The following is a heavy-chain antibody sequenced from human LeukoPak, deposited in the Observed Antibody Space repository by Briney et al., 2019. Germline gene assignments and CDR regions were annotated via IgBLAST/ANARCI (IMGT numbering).Heavy chain of an antibody. V-gene: IGHV4-4*02. CDR2: IYHSGST. CDR1: GGSISSSNW. J-gene: IGHJ6*02. Sequence: SETLSLTCAVSGGSISSSNWWSWVRQPPGKGLEWIGEIYHSGSTNYNPSLKSRVTISVDKSKNQFSLKLSSVTAADTAVYYCAAVTVTTFPDYYYYGMDVWGQGTTVTVSS. CDR3: AAVTVTTFPDYYYYGMDV. D-gene: IGHD4-11*01.